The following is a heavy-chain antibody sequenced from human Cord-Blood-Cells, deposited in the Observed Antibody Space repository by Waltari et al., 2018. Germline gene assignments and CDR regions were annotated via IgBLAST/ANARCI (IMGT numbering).Heavy chain of an antibody. CDR2: INHSGST. D-gene: IGHD3-3*01. CDR3: ASASGFFLEWLLFDY. CDR1: GGSFSGYY. V-gene: IGHV4-34*01. J-gene: IGHJ4*02. Sequence: QVQLQPWGAGLLKPSETLSLTCAVYGGSFSGYYWSWIGQPPGKGLEWIGEINHSGSTNYNPSLKSRVTISVDTSKNQFSLKLSSVTAADTAVYYCASASGFFLEWLLFDYWGQGTLVTVSS.